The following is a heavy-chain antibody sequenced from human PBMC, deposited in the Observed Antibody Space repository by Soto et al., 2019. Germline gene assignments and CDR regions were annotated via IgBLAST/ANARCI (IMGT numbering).Heavy chain of an antibody. CDR2: IYYSGST. CDR1: GGSISSSSYY. D-gene: IGHD3-3*01. Sequence: SETLSLTCTVSGGSISSSSYYWGWIRQPPGKGLEWIGSIYYSGSTYYNPSLKSRVTISVDTSKNQFSLKLSSVTAADTAVYYCATPYYDFWSGYPSGGYFDYWGQGTLVTVSS. V-gene: IGHV4-39*01. J-gene: IGHJ4*02. CDR3: ATPYYDFWSGYPSGGYFDY.